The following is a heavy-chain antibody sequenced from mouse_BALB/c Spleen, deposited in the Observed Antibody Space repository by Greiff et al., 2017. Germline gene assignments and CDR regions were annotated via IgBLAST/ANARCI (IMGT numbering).Heavy chain of an antibody. CDR3: ARQGYYGNYVDY. CDR1: GFTFSSYA. D-gene: IGHD2-1*01. J-gene: IGHJ2*01. V-gene: IGHV5-9-3*01. Sequence: EVKVVESGGGLVKPGGSLKLSCAASGFTFSSYAMSWVRQTPEKRLEWVATISSGGSYTYYPDSVKGRFTISRDNAKNTLYLQMSSLRSEDTAMYYCARQGYYGNYVDYWGQGTTLTVSS. CDR2: ISSGGSYT.